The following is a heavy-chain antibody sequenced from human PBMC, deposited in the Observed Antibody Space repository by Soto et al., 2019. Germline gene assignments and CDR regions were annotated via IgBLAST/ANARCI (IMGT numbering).Heavy chain of an antibody. D-gene: IGHD3-10*01. CDR3: ARCLSPGDAYYYYYYGMDV. J-gene: IGHJ6*02. V-gene: IGHV4-31*03. CDR1: GGSISSGGHY. CDR2: IYYSGST. Sequence: PSETLSLTCTVSGGSISSGGHYWSWIRQHPGKGLEWIGYIYYSGSTYYNPSLKSRVTISVDTSKNQFSLKLSSVTAADTAVYYCARCLSPGDAYYYYYYGMDVWGQGTTVTVSS.